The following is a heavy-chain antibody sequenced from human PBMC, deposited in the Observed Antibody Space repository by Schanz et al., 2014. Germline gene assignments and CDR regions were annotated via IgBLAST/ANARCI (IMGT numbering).Heavy chain of an antibody. J-gene: IGHJ5*01. Sequence: EVQLVQSGGGLAQPGGSLRLSCAASGFTFSSHWMHWVRQVPGKGLEWVARINWSDGGSTGYADSVRGGFTISRDNAKNSVYLEMNSLRGEDTAVYYCAKTPRGYCSYDSDPNWFDSWGQGTTVTVSS. V-gene: IGHV3-74*01. D-gene: IGHD2-15*01. CDR1: GFTFSSHW. CDR2: INWSDGGST. CDR3: AKTPRGYCSYDSDPNWFDS.